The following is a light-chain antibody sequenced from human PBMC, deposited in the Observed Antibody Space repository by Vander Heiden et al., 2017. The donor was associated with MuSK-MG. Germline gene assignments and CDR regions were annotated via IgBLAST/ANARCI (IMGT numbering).Light chain of an antibody. J-gene: IGKJ2*01. CDR3: QQYYSTPQT. CDR2: WAS. CDR1: QSVLYSSNNKNY. V-gene: IGKV4-1*01. Sequence: IVMTQLPDSLAGSLGERATINCKSSQSVLYSSNNKNYLAWYQQKPGQPPKLLIYWASTRESGVPDRFSGSGSGTDFTLTISSLQAEDVAVYYCQQYYSTPQTFGQGTKLNIK.